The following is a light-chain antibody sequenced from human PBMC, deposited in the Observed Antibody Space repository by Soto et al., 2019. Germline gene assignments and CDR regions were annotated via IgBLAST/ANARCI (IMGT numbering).Light chain of an antibody. CDR1: QSVTSSS. Sequence: EIVLTQSPGTLSLSPWERATLSCRASQSVTSSSLAWYQQKPGQAPRLLIYAASSRATGIPDRFSGSGSGTDFTLTISRLEPEDFAVYYCHQYGSPPQTFGQGTRVEVK. V-gene: IGKV3-20*01. J-gene: IGKJ1*01. CDR3: HQYGSPPQT. CDR2: AAS.